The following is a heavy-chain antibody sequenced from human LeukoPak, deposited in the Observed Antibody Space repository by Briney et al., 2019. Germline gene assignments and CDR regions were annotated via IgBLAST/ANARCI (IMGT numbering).Heavy chain of an antibody. D-gene: IGHD5-18*01. CDR1: GYTFTSYD. Sequence: ASVKVSCKASGYTFTSYDINWVRQAPGQGLEWMGWMNPNSDNGGYAQKFQGRVTMTRNPSISTAYMELSSLRSEDTAVYYCARNVRDTGAFDYWGQGTLVTVSS. V-gene: IGHV1-8*02. CDR2: MNPNSDNG. J-gene: IGHJ4*02. CDR3: ARNVRDTGAFDY.